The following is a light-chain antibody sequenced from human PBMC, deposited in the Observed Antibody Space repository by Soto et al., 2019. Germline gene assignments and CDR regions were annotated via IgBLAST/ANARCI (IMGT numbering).Light chain of an antibody. Sequence: EIVLTQSPATLSLSPGERATLSCRASQSVNNYLAWYQQKPGQAPRLLIRGASSRAAGLPDRFSGSGSGTAFTLTISRLEPEDFAVYYCQQYGSSPGTFGQGTKLEI. CDR1: QSVNNY. CDR2: GAS. J-gene: IGKJ2*01. CDR3: QQYGSSPGT. V-gene: IGKV3-20*01.